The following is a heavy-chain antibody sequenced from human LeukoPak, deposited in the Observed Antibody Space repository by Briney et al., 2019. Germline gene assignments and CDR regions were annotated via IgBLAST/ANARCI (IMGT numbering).Heavy chain of an antibody. V-gene: IGHV3-74*01. J-gene: IGHJ3*01. Sequence: GGSLRLSCVASGFTFSENWMHWVRQAPGKGLAWVSHINRDGGLTNYADSVKGRFTISRDNARNTVYLQMSRLRLEDTAIYFCAREEHRLAEAGTSAFDLGGQGTLVTVSP. CDR3: AREEHRLAEAGTSAFDL. CDR1: GFTFSENW. D-gene: IGHD6-13*01. CDR2: INRDGGLT.